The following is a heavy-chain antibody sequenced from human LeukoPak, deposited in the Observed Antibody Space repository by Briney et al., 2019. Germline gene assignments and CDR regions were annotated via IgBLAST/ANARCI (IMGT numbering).Heavy chain of an antibody. V-gene: IGHV3-74*01. CDR1: GFTFSSFW. CDR3: ARGNQQLPRSTPDY. J-gene: IGHJ4*02. Sequence: GGSLTLSCAVSGFTFSSFWMLWVRHAPGKGLVCVSHIKTDGSTTAYADSVKGRFTISRDNAKNTLYLQMNSLRAEDTGVYYCARGNQQLPRSTPDYWGQGTLVTVSS. D-gene: IGHD2-2*01. CDR2: IKTDGSTT.